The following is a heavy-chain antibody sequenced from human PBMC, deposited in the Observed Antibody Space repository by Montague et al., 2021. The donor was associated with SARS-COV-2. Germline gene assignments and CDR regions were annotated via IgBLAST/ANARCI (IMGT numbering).Heavy chain of an antibody. J-gene: IGHJ6*02. V-gene: IGHV3-21*01. Sequence: SLRLSCAASGFTFSSYSMNWIRQAPGKGLEWVSSISSSSSYIYCADSVKGRYTISRDNAKNSLYLQMNSLKAEDTAVYFCARERTVVIITGYYYYGVDVWGQGTTVTVPS. CDR1: GFTFSSYS. D-gene: IGHD3-10*01. CDR3: ARERTVVIITGYYYYGVDV. CDR2: ISSSSSYI.